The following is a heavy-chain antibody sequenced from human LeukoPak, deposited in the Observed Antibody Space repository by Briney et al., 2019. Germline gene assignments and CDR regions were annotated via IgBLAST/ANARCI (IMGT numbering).Heavy chain of an antibody. Sequence: ASVKVSCKPPGYPFTGYYIHWVRQAPGQGLEWMGWINPNSADGDYAQKFQGRVTMTRDTSISTAYMELSSLRSDDTAVYYCARSQYRLPFDYWGQGTLVTVSS. D-gene: IGHD2-2*01. CDR3: ARSQYRLPFDY. CDR2: INPNSADG. J-gene: IGHJ4*02. CDR1: GYPFTGYY. V-gene: IGHV1-2*02.